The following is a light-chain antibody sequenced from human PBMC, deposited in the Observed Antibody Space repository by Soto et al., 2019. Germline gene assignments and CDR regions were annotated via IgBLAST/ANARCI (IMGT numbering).Light chain of an antibody. V-gene: IGKV3-20*01. CDR1: QTVSISY. J-gene: IGKJ1*01. CDR2: GDS. CDR3: KKSGTSHQK. Sequence: SLLTQSAFTRSLSPGERGAGSCRASQTVSISYLAWYQQKPGQAPRLLIYGDSSRPTGIPDRFSGRGSRTEFTITISRLAPQDFAVYYCKKSGTSHQKFGQGTKVDIK.